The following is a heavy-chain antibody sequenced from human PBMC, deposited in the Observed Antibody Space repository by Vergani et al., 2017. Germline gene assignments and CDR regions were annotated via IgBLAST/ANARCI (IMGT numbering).Heavy chain of an antibody. Sequence: VQLVESGGGLVKPGGSLRLSCVASGFTFTTYGMGWVRQAPGKGLEWVSSISSSGNYIYYTDSMKGRFTISRDNAKSSLSQQMNSLRGEDTAVYYCARGDSSSAEGDYFDYWGQGTLVTVSS. V-gene: IGHV3-21*01. CDR1: GFTFTTYG. J-gene: IGHJ4*02. CDR3: ARGDSSSAEGDYFDY. CDR2: ISSSGNYI. D-gene: IGHD6-6*01.